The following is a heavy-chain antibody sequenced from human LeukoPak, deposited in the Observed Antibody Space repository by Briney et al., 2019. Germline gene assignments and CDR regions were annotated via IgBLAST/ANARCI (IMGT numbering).Heavy chain of an antibody. Sequence: SETLSLTCTVSGRSISSSSYYWGWIRQPPGEGLEWIGSIYYSGSTYYNPSLKSRVTISVDTSKNQFSLKLSSVTAADTAVYYCARLITGTLDYWGQGTLVTVSS. CDR2: IYYSGST. CDR1: GRSISSSSYY. D-gene: IGHD1-20*01. V-gene: IGHV4-39*01. J-gene: IGHJ4*02. CDR3: ARLITGTLDY.